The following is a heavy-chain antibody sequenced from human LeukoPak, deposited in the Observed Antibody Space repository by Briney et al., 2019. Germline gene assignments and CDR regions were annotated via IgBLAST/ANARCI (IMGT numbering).Heavy chain of an antibody. CDR3: TRDSVGDSYADY. CDR1: GFTFSSYW. J-gene: IGHJ4*02. Sequence: TGGSLRLSCAASGFTFSSYWMHWVRQVPGKGLVWVSRINTDGSTTSYAASVKGRFTISRDNAKNSLYLQMNSLRAEDTAVYYCTRDSVGDSYADYWGQGTLVTVSS. V-gene: IGHV3-74*01. CDR2: INTDGSTT. D-gene: IGHD5-18*01.